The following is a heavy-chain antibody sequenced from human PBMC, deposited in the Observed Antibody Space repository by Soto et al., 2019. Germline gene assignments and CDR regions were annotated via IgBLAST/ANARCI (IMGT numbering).Heavy chain of an antibody. CDR3: APYYYDSSGYLGAFDI. CDR1: GGSISSSSYY. J-gene: IGHJ3*02. D-gene: IGHD3-22*01. Sequence: QLQLQESGPGLVKPSETLSLTCTVSGGSISSSSYYWGWIRQPPGKGLEWIGSIYYSGSTYYNPSLKSRVTISVDTSKNQFSLKLSSVTAADTAVYYCAPYYYDSSGYLGAFDIWGQGTMVTVSS. CDR2: IYYSGST. V-gene: IGHV4-39*01.